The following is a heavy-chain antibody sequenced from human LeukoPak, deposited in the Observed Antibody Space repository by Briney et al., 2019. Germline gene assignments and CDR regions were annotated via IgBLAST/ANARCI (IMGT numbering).Heavy chain of an antibody. D-gene: IGHD6-13*01. J-gene: IGHJ4*02. Sequence: PGESLKISCKGFEYSFTKYWIGWVRQMPGKGLKWMGIIYPGDSDARYSPSFQGQVTISADKSISTAYLQWSSLKASDTAMYYCARRYGSSWPHWGQGTLVTVSS. V-gene: IGHV5-51*01. CDR3: ARRYGSSWPH. CDR1: EYSFTKYW. CDR2: IYPGDSDA.